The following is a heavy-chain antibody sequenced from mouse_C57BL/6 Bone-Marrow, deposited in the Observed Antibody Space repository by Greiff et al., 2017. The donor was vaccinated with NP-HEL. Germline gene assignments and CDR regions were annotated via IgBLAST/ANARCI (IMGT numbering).Heavy chain of an antibody. Sequence: QVQLQQSGAELARPGASVKLSCKASGYTFTSYGISWVKQRTGQGLEWIGEIYPRSGNTYYNEEFKGKATLTADKSSSTAYMELRSLTSEDSAVYFCARVLGTWFAYWGQGTLVTVSA. V-gene: IGHV1-81*01. J-gene: IGHJ3*01. CDR2: IYPRSGNT. D-gene: IGHD4-1*01. CDR1: GYTFTSYG. CDR3: ARVLGTWFAY.